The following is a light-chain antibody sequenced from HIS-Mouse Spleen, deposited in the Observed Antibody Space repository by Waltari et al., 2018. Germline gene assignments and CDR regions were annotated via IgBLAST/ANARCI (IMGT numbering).Light chain of an antibody. V-gene: IGLV3-10*01. CDR3: YSTDSSGNHRV. J-gene: IGLJ2*01. Sequence: SYELTQPPSVSVSPGQTARITCSGDALPKKYAYWYQQKSGQAPVLVIYEDSKRPSGIPEGFSGSSSGTMATLTISGPQVEDEADYYCYSTDSSGNHRVFGGGTKLTVL. CDR1: ALPKKY. CDR2: EDS.